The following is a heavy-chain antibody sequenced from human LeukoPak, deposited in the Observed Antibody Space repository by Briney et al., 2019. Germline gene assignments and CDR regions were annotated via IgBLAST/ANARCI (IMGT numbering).Heavy chain of an antibody. J-gene: IGHJ3*02. CDR2: ISSSSSTI. CDR1: GFNFNTYW. V-gene: IGHV3-48*01. D-gene: IGHD6-13*01. CDR3: ASQLGDASDI. Sequence: GGSLRLSCAASGFNFNTYWMSWVRQAPGKGLEWVSYISSSSSTIYYADSVKGRFTISRDNGKNSLYLQMNSLRAEDTAVYYCASQLGDASDIWGQGTMVTVSS.